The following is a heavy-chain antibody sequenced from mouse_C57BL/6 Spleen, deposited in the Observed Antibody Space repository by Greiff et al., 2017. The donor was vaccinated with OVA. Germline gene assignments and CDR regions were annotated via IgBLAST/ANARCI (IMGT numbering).Heavy chain of an antibody. CDR2: IDPETGGT. Sequence: QVQLQQSGAELVRPGASVTLSCKASGYTFTDYEMHWVQQTPVHGLEWIGAIDPETGGTAYNQKFKGKAILTADKSSSTAYMELRSLTSEDSAVYYCTREYYGSSSFDYWGQGTTLTVSS. CDR1: GYTFTDYE. CDR3: TREYYGSSSFDY. J-gene: IGHJ2*01. D-gene: IGHD1-1*01. V-gene: IGHV1-15*01.